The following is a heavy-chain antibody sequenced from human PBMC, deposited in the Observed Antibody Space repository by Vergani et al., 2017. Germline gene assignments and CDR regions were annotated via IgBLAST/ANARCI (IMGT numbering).Heavy chain of an antibody. V-gene: IGHV3-53*04. CDR1: GFTVSSNY. J-gene: IGHJ4*02. CDR2: IYSAGST. CDR3: ASGTPADIVVVPAAIPPLGY. Sequence: EVQLVESGGGLVQPGGSLRLSCAASGFTVSSNYISWVRQAPGKGLEWVAVIYSAGSTYYADSVKGRFTTSRHKSNNTLYLQMNSLRAADTAVYYCASGTPADIVVVPAAIPPLGYWGQGTLVTVSS. D-gene: IGHD2-2*01.